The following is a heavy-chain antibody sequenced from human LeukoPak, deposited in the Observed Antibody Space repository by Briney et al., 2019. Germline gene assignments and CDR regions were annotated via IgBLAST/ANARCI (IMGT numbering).Heavy chain of an antibody. Sequence: GGSLRLSCAASGFTFSNAWMSWVRQAPGKGLEWAGRIKSKTDGGTTDYAAPVKGRFTISRDDSKNTLYLQMDSLKTEDTAVYYCTTESSTSPFDYWGQGTLVTVSS. CDR2: IKSKTDGGTT. CDR1: GFTFSNAW. V-gene: IGHV3-15*01. CDR3: TTESSTSPFDY. J-gene: IGHJ4*02. D-gene: IGHD2-2*01.